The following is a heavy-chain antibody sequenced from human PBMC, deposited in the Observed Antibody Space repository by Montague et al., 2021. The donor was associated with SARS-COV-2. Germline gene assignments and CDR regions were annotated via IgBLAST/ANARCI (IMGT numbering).Heavy chain of an antibody. CDR2: IYHDGNS. CDR3: ARGPKMGGSGYYYN. J-gene: IGHJ1*01. D-gene: IGHD3-22*01. CDR1: GDSIGSSSYY. Sequence: SETLSLTCTVSGDSIGSSSYYWGWIRQPPGKGLEWIGSIYHDGNSYYTPSLKTRVSLSIDERKNQFSLKFYSVTVADTAVYSCARGPKMGGSGYYYNWGQGIMVTVSS. V-gene: IGHV4-39*01.